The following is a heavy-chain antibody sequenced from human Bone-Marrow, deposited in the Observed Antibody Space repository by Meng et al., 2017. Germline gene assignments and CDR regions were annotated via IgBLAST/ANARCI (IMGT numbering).Heavy chain of an antibody. CDR3: ARETTGSTGADY. J-gene: IGHJ4*02. D-gene: IGHD1-1*01. CDR2: IIPIFGTA. Sequence: SVKVSCKASGGTFSSYAISWVRQAPGQGLEWMGGIIPIFGTANYAQKFQGRVTITAEESTSTAYMELSSRRSEDTAVDYCARETTGSTGADYWGQGTLVTVSS. CDR1: GGTFSSYA. V-gene: IGHV1-69*13.